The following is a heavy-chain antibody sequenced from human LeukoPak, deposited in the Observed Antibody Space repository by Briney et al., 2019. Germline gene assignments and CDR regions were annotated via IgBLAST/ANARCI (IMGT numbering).Heavy chain of an antibody. CDR2: VKRDGSET. Sequence: GGSLRLSCAASGFPFSDYWMNWVRQAPGKGLEWVANVKRDGSETNYVDSVKGRFTISRDNAKNSLFLQMNSLRVEDTAMYYCRTGHSSGFPWGQGTLVTVSS. CDR3: RTGHSSGFP. D-gene: IGHD5-12*01. V-gene: IGHV3-7*01. CDR1: GFPFSDYW. J-gene: IGHJ5*02.